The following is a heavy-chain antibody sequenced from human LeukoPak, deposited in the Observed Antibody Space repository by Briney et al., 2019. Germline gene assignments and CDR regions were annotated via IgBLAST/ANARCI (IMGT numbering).Heavy chain of an antibody. Sequence: GGSLRLSCRASGFGLSDTSVTWVRQAPGKGLEWVSSISGYGNSLYYEDSVRGRFTISRDDATNSVYLQMSSLRAEDTAIYYCARVPKQTLLLQWFSDWWGQGTPVIVSS. CDR2: ISGYGNSL. D-gene: IGHD3-10*01. CDR3: ARVPKQTLLLQWFSDW. V-gene: IGHV3-21*01. J-gene: IGHJ4*02. CDR1: GFGLSDTS.